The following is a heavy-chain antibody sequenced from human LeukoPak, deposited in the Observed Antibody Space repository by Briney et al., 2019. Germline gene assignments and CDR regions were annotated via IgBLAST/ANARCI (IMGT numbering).Heavy chain of an antibody. V-gene: IGHV4-61*02. D-gene: IGHD6-13*01. CDR3: ARVSSSWYQDWYFDR. J-gene: IGHJ2*01. CDR1: GGSISSGSYH. Sequence: PSQALSLTCTVSGGSISSGSYHWSWIRQPAGKGLEWIGRIYISGSPNYNPSLKSRVTMSVDTSKNQFSLKLTSVTAADTAVYYCARVSSSWYQDWYFDRWGRGTLVTVSS. CDR2: IYISGSP.